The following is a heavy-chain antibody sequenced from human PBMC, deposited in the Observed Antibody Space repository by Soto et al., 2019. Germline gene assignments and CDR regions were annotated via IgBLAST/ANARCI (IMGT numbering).Heavy chain of an antibody. CDR1: GYTFTSYD. V-gene: IGHV1-8*01. CDR3: ASFYPGNY. D-gene: IGHD3-3*01. Sequence: ASVKVSCKASGYTFTSYDINWVRQATGQGLEWMGWMNPNSGNTGYAQKFQGRVTITADESTSTAYMELSSLRSEDTAVYYCASFYPGNYWGQGTLVTVSS. CDR2: MNPNSGNT. J-gene: IGHJ4*02.